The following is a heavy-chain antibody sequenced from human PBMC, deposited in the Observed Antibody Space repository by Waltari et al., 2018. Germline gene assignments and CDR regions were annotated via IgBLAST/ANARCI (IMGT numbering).Heavy chain of an antibody. Sequence: DVQLVESGGGLVQPGGSLRLPCAASGFTFSGYSMNWVRQAPGKGLEWVSYISSSSNIYYADSVKGRFTVSRDNAKNSLYLQMNSLRDEDTAVYYCARDPHSLDYWGQGTLVTVSS. V-gene: IGHV3-48*02. D-gene: IGHD5-18*01. CDR2: ISSSSNI. J-gene: IGHJ4*02. CDR3: ARDPHSLDY. CDR1: GFTFSGYS.